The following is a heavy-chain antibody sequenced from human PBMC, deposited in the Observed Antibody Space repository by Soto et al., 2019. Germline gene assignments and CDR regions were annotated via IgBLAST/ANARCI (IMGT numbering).Heavy chain of an antibody. V-gene: IGHV4-4*02. CDR2: IYHSGST. D-gene: IGHD2-15*01. CDR3: ARYCGGGSCYLGAFDI. J-gene: IGHJ3*02. Sequence: QMQLQESGPGLVKPSGTLSLTCTVSGVSINSANWWTWVRQSPGKGLEWIGEIYHSGSTNFNPSLKSRVTISVDNSKHQCYLELTSVPAADTAVYYCARYCGGGSCYLGAFDIWGQGTMVTVSS. CDR1: GVSINSANW.